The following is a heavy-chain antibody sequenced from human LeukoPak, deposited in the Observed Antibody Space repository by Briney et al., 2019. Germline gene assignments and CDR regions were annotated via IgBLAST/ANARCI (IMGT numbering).Heavy chain of an antibody. CDR3: ARVPQGSSWPYYFDY. D-gene: IGHD6-13*01. CDR1: GGTFSSYA. J-gene: IGHJ4*02. CDR2: IIPIFGTA. Sequence: SVKVSCKASGGTFSSYAINWVRQAPGQGLEWMGGIIPIFGTANYAQKFQGRVTITADESTSTAYMELSSLRSEDTAVYYCARVPQGSSWPYYFDYWGQGTLVTVSS. V-gene: IGHV1-69*13.